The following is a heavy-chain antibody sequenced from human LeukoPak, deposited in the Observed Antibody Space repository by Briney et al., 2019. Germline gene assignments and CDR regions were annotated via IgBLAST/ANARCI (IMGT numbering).Heavy chain of an antibody. D-gene: IGHD7-27*01. Sequence: GGSLRLSCAASGFTFSSYGMHWVRQAPGKGLEWVAVIWYDGTNKYYADSVKGRFSISRDNSKNTLYLQMNSLRAEDTAVYYCASDKLGTDAFDIWGQGTVVTVSS. V-gene: IGHV3-33*01. CDR1: GFTFSSYG. CDR3: ASDKLGTDAFDI. CDR2: IWYDGTNK. J-gene: IGHJ3*02.